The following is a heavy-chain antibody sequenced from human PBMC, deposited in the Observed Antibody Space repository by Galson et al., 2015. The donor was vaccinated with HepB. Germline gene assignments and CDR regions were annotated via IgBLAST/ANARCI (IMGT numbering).Heavy chain of an antibody. J-gene: IGHJ4*02. CDR2: ISDTGSTT. CDR1: GFTFDSYE. D-gene: IGHD5-24*01. CDR3: ARDKFGRDGYNLVDY. Sequence: SLRLSCAASGFTFDSYEMNWVRQAPGKGLEWVSYISDTGSTTYYADSVKGRFTISRDNAKNSLYLHMNSLRAEDTAVYYCARDKFGRDGYNLVDYWGQGTLVTVSS. V-gene: IGHV3-48*03.